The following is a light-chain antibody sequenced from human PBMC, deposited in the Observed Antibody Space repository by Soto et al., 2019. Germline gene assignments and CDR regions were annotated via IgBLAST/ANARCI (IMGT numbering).Light chain of an antibody. CDR3: SSDSGNYNYV. Sequence: QSALTQPPSASGSPGQSVTIPCTGTSSDVGGYDPVSWYQQHPGKAPKLMIYEVTKRPAGVPDRFSGSKSGNKASLTVSGLQSEDEADYYCSSDSGNYNYVFGTGTKLTVL. CDR2: EVT. CDR1: SSDVGGYDP. V-gene: IGLV2-8*01. J-gene: IGLJ1*01.